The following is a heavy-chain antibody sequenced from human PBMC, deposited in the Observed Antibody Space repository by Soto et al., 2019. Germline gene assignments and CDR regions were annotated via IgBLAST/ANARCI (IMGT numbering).Heavy chain of an antibody. Sequence: QVQLVESGGGVVQPGRSLRLSCAASGFTFSDYGIHWVRQAPGKGLEWVAVISFDGSNKYFADSVKGRFTISRDNSQNTLYLQMNSLRAEDTAVYFCARQVIPHPNGLDNWGQGTMVTVSS. CDR2: ISFDGSNK. CDR3: ARQVIPHPNGLDN. V-gene: IGHV3-30*03. D-gene: IGHD2-8*01. CDR1: GFTFSDYG. J-gene: IGHJ3*02.